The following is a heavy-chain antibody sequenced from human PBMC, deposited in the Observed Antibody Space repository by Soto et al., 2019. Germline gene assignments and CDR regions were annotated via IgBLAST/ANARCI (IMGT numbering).Heavy chain of an antibody. CDR3: ARPPTYSSSWYYS. Sequence: GESLKISCRGSGYDFTSYWINWVRQMPGKGLEWMGRIDPSDSYTNYSPSFQGHVTFSVDKSISTAYLQWSSLKASDTAMYYCARPPTYSSSWYYSWGQGTMVTVSS. D-gene: IGHD6-13*01. CDR1: GYDFTSYW. J-gene: IGHJ3*01. CDR2: IDPSDSYT. V-gene: IGHV5-10-1*01.